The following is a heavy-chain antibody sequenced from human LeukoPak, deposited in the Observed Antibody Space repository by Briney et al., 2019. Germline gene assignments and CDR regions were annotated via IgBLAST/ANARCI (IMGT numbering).Heavy chain of an antibody. CDR3: AREQPRPSDFWSGYLDY. Sequence: SETLSLTCTVSGGSISSGSYYWRWIRQPAGTGLEWIGRIYTSGSTNYNPSLKCRVTISVDTSKNQFSLKLSSVTAADTAVYYCAREQPRPSDFWSGYLDYWGQGTLVTVSS. V-gene: IGHV4-61*02. CDR2: IYTSGST. D-gene: IGHD3-3*01. CDR1: GGSISSGSYY. J-gene: IGHJ4*02.